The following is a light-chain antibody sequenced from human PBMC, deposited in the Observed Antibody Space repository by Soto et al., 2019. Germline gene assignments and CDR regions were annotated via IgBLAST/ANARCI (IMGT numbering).Light chain of an antibody. CDR1: ISYIGTYDY. CDR2: EVT. Sequence: QSVLTQPSSVSGSPGQSITISCTVTISYIGTYDYVSWYQQYPGRVPKLLIHEVTNRPSGVSDRFSGSKSGNTASLTISGLQTEDEADYYCSSHAGSSAFYVFGTGTKVTVL. V-gene: IGLV2-14*01. CDR3: SSHAGSSAFYV. J-gene: IGLJ1*01.